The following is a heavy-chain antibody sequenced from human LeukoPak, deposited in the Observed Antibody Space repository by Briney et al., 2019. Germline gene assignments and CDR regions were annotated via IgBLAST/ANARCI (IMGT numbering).Heavy chain of an antibody. J-gene: IGHJ4*02. CDR3: ARGYYDSSGYSVNFDY. V-gene: IGHV1-8*01. D-gene: IGHD3-22*01. CDR2: MNPNSGNT. Sequence: ASVKVSCKASGYTFTSYDINWVRQATGQGLEWMGWMNPNSGNTGYAQKFQGRVTMTRNTSISTAYMELSSLRSEDTAVYYCARGYYDSSGYSVNFDYWGQGTLVTVSS. CDR1: GYTFTSYD.